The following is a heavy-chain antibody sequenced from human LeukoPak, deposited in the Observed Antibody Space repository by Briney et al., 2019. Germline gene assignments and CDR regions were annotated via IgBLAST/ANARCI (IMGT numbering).Heavy chain of an antibody. J-gene: IGHJ3*02. CDR1: GGSISSGSYY. V-gene: IGHV4-61*10. D-gene: IGHD3-3*01. CDR3: ARDGAGHLEWLLYSGENSAFDI. Sequence: PSETLSLTCTVSGGSISSGSYYWSWIRQPAGKGLEWIGYIYYSGSTNYNPSLKSRVTISVDTSKNQFSLKLSSVTAADTAVYYCARDGAGHLEWLLYSGENSAFDIWGQGTMVTVSS. CDR2: IYYSGST.